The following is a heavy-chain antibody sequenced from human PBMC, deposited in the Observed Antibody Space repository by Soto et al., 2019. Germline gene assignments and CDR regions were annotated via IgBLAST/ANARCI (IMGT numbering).Heavy chain of an antibody. D-gene: IGHD3-22*01. CDR1: GFTFSSYD. Sequence: EVQLVESGGGLVQPGGSLRLSCAASGFTFSSYDMHWVRQATGKGLEWVSAIGTAGDTYYPGSVKGRFTISRENAKNSLYLQMNSLRAGDTAVYYCARAFYDSSGYYLTDYWGQGTLVTVSS. CDR2: IGTAGDT. V-gene: IGHV3-13*01. CDR3: ARAFYDSSGYYLTDY. J-gene: IGHJ4*02.